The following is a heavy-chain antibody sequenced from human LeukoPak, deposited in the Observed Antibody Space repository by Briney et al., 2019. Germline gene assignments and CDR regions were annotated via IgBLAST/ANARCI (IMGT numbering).Heavy chain of an antibody. J-gene: IGHJ4*02. CDR1: GFTFSSYG. CDR3: AKGAVYSGSYSGYVGY. CDR2: IRYDGSNK. D-gene: IGHD1-26*01. Sequence: GGSLRLSCAASGFTFSSYGMHWVRQAPGKGLEWVAFIRYDGSNKYYADSVKGRFTISRDNSKNTLYLQMNSLRAEDTAVYYCAKGAVYSGSYSGYVGYWGQGTLVTVSS. V-gene: IGHV3-30*02.